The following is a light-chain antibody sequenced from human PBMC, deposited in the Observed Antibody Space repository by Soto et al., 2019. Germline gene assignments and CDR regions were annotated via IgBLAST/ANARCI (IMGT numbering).Light chain of an antibody. Sequence: EIVMTQSPATLSVSPGERATLSCRASQSVSSNLAWYQQKPGQAPRLLIYGASTRATGIPARFSGSGSGTEFTLTISSLQSEDFAVYYCQQYKNWPTITFGQGTRREIK. V-gene: IGKV3-15*01. CDR1: QSVSSN. CDR2: GAS. J-gene: IGKJ5*01. CDR3: QQYKNWPTIT.